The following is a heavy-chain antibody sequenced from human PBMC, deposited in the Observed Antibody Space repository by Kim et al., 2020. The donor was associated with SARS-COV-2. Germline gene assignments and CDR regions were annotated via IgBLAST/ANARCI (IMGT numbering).Heavy chain of an antibody. Sequence: GGSLRLSCAASGFTFSSYSMNWVRQAPGKGLEWVSSISSSSSYIYYADSVKGRFTISRDNAKNSLYLQMNSLRAEDTAVYYCARDQPPYYYDSSGYPFDYWGQGTLVTVSS. CDR2: ISSSSSYI. J-gene: IGHJ4*02. CDR3: ARDQPPYYYDSSGYPFDY. CDR1: GFTFSSYS. D-gene: IGHD3-22*01. V-gene: IGHV3-21*01.